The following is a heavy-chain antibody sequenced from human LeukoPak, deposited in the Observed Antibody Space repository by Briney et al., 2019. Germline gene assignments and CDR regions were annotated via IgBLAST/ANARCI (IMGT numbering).Heavy chain of an antibody. CDR1: GDSISSSAFY. D-gene: IGHD5-24*01. J-gene: IGHJ4*02. CDR3: ARGRDGYNPYYFDY. Sequence: PSETLSLTCSVSGDSISSSAFYWGWIRQPPGKGLEWIGSINYSGTTYYNPSLKSRVTISVDTPKNQFSLKLSSVTAADTAVYYCARGRDGYNPYYFDYWGQGTLVTVSS. CDR2: INYSGTT. V-gene: IGHV4-39*01.